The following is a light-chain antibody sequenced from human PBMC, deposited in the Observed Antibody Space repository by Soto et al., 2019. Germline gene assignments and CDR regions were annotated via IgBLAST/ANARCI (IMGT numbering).Light chain of an antibody. CDR1: PSINRY. CDR3: HQTYSSPFT. V-gene: IGKV1-39*01. Sequence: DIQMTQSPSSLSASVGDRVTINCRASPSINRYLTWYRQTPGKAPELPIYTIADLQSGVPSRFSGSASGTAFTLTISSLQPEDCATYYCHQTYSSPFTFGQGTKLGIK. CDR2: TIA. J-gene: IGKJ2*01.